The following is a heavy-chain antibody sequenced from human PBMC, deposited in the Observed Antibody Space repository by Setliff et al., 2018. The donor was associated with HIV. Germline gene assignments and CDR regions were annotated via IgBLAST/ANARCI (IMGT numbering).Heavy chain of an antibody. V-gene: IGHV1-69*10. Sequence: GASVKVSCKASGGTFSRYAITWVRQAPGQGPEWMGGITPILGIPNYAQKFQGRVTITADKSTSIAYMELSSLISEDTAVYYCASSRHPVASFDYWGQGTLVTVSS. CDR3: ASSRHPVASFDY. D-gene: IGHD6-13*01. J-gene: IGHJ4*02. CDR2: ITPILGIP. CDR1: GGTFSRYA.